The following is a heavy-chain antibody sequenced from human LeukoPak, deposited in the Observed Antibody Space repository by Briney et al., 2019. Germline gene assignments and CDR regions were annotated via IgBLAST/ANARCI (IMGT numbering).Heavy chain of an antibody. Sequence: SETLSLTCAVYGGSFSGYYWSWIRQPPGKGLEWIGEINHSGGTNYNPSLKSRVTISVDTSKNQFSLKLSSVTAADTAVYYCARDCSGGSCYSAFDYWGQGTLVTVSS. CDR3: ARDCSGGSCYSAFDY. D-gene: IGHD2-15*01. CDR1: GGSFSGYY. CDR2: INHSGGT. V-gene: IGHV4-34*01. J-gene: IGHJ4*02.